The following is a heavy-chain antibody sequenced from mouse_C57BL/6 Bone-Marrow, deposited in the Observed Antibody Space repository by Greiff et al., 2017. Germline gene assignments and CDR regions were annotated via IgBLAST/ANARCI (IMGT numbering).Heavy chain of an antibody. CDR2: IDPSDSET. CDR1: GYTFTSYW. Sequence: QVQLKQPGAELVRPGSSVKLSCKASGYTFTSYWMHWVKQRPIQGLEWIGNIDPSDSETHYNQKFKDKATLTVDKSSSTAYMQLSSLTSEDSAVYYCARRGSYYYGSKYYFDYWGQGTTLTVSS. V-gene: IGHV1-52*01. J-gene: IGHJ2*01. CDR3: ARRGSYYYGSKYYFDY. D-gene: IGHD1-1*01.